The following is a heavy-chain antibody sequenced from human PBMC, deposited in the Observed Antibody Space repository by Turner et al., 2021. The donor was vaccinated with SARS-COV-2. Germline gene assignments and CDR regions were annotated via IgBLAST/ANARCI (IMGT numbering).Heavy chain of an antibody. CDR2: LNSDGSTT. D-gene: IGHD2-15*01. CDR3: ARGLYGDPVGFDR. Sequence: EVQLVEYREGLDKHEGSLRLSSAAADTALGSYWMAWVRQAPGEGVVWVSRLNSDGSTTNYADSVKVRFTISRDNAKNTLYLQMNSLRDEDSAVYYCARGLYGDPVGFDRWGQGTLVTVSS. V-gene: IGHV3-74*01. CDR1: DTALGSYW. J-gene: IGHJ5*02.